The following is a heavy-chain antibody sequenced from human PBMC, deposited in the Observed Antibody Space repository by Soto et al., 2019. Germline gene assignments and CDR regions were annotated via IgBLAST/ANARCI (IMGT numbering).Heavy chain of an antibody. CDR3: ARDGGVAVAVDAFDI. V-gene: IGHV3-48*04. Sequence: GGSLRLSCAASGFTFSSYSMNWVRQAPGKGLEWVSYISSSSSTIYYADSVKGRFTISRDNAKNSLYLQMNSLRAEDTDLYFCARDGGVAVAVDAFDIWGQGTMVTVSS. J-gene: IGHJ3*02. CDR1: GFTFSSYS. CDR2: ISSSSSTI. D-gene: IGHD6-19*01.